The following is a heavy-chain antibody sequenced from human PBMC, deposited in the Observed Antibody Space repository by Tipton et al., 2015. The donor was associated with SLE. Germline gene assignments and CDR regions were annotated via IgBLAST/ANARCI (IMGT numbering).Heavy chain of an antibody. Sequence: LRLSCTVSGGSISSYYWGWIRQPPGKGLEWIGYIYYSGSTNYNPSLKSRVTVSVDTSKNQFSLKLSSVTAADTAVYYCAREVVGADDACDIWGQGTMVTVSS. V-gene: IGHV4-59*01. CDR2: IYYSGST. J-gene: IGHJ3*02. CDR3: AREVVGADDACDI. D-gene: IGHD1-26*01. CDR1: GGSISSYY.